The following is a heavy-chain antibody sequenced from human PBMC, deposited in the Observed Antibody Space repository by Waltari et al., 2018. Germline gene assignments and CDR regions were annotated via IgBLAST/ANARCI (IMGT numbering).Heavy chain of an antibody. CDR2: IIPMFGTA. CDR1: GGSFSTYA. D-gene: IGHD6-13*01. Sequence: QVQLVQSGAELKKPGSSVKVSCKASGGSFSTYAINWVRQAPGEGLEWMGGIIPMFGTANYAQKIQDRVTIITDESMTTAYMELSSLTSEDTAVYYCARGGLYGQQLLESAFEIWGQGTKVTVSS. V-gene: IGHV1-69*05. CDR3: ARGGLYGQQLLESAFEI. J-gene: IGHJ3*02.